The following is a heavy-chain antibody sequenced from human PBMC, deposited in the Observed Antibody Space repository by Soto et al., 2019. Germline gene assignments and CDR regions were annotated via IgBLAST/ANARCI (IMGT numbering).Heavy chain of an antibody. J-gene: IGHJ5*01. D-gene: IGHD2-21*01. CDR2: INPDSGVT. V-gene: IGHV1-2*04. CDR3: ARGRSTIVDS. CDR1: GYTFIDFY. Sequence: QVQLVQSGAEVKKPGASVKVSCKASGYTFIDFYMHWVRQAPGQGLEWLGWINPDSGVTNCAQKFQGWVTMTGDPSLSTAYLELKRLTSGDTAIYYCARGRSTIVDSWGQGNLVTVSS.